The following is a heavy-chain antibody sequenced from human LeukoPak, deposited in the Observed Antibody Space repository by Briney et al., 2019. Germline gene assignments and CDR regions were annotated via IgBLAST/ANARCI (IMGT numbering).Heavy chain of an antibody. J-gene: IGHJ4*02. D-gene: IGHD3-22*01. CDR3: ARDQVDYDIPDHFDY. V-gene: IGHV4-30-2*01. CDR1: GDSISSSSCN. Sequence: SETLSLTCKVSGDSISSSSCNWSWIRQPPGKGLEWIGYISQSGNSYFTPSLKSRATISVDRSKNHFSLTLISVTAADTAVYYCARDQVDYDIPDHFDYWGKGTLVAVSS. CDR2: ISQSGNS.